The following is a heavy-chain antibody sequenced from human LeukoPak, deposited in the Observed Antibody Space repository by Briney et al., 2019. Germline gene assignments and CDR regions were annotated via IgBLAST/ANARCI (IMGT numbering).Heavy chain of an antibody. CDR3: ARDKEWELLGDY. Sequence: PGGSLRLSCAASGFTFSSYSMNWVRQAPGKGLEWVSSISSSSSYIYYADSVKGRFTISRDNAKNSLYLQMNSLRAEDTAVYYCARDKEWELLGDYWGQGTLVTVSS. CDR2: ISSSSSYI. CDR1: GFTFSSYS. D-gene: IGHD1-26*01. V-gene: IGHV3-21*01. J-gene: IGHJ4*02.